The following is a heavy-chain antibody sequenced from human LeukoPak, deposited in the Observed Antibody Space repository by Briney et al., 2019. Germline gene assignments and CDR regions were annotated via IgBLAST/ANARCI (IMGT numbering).Heavy chain of an antibody. J-gene: IGHJ2*01. V-gene: IGHV6-1*01. CDR2: TYFRSKSFN. Sequence: SQTLSLTCAISGDSVSSNSAAWNWIRQSPSRGLEWLGRTYFRSKSFNDYALSVKSRITINPDTSKSQFFLQQNPVTPEATAVYFCARGVRYFELWGRGTLVTVSS. CDR3: ARGVRYFEL. CDR1: GDSVSSNSAA.